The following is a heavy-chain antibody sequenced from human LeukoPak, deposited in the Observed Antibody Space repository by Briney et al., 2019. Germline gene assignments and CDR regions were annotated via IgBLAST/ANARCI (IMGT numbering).Heavy chain of an antibody. CDR3: ARDAPQVPAAGVLAS. CDR1: GFTVSDNY. CDR2: MYSRGDT. Sequence: GGSLRLSCAASGFTVSDNYMSWVHQAPGKGLEWVSVMYSRGDTYYADSVKGRFTFSRDISKNTLYLQMNGLRTEDTAMYYCARDAPQVPAAGVLASWGQGTLVTVSS. V-gene: IGHV3-53*01. J-gene: IGHJ5*02. D-gene: IGHD6-13*01.